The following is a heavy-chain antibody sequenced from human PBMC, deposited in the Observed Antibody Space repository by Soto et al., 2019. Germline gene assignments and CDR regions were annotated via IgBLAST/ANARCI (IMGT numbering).Heavy chain of an antibody. D-gene: IGHD4-17*01. J-gene: IGHJ4*02. CDR3: ATARGTLSTVTTSWGSGSFDY. V-gene: IGHV1-2*04. CDR2: INPNSGGT. CDR1: GYTFTDYY. Sequence: QVQLVQSGAEVKKPGASVKVSCKASGYTFTDYYMHWVRQAPGQGLEWMGWINPNSGGTNYAQKFQGWVTMTSDTSISTAYMELSRLRSDDTAVYYCATARGTLSTVTTSWGSGSFDYWGQGTLVTVSS.